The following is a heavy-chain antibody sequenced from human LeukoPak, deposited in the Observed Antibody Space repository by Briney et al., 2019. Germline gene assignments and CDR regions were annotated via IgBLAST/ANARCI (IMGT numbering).Heavy chain of an antibody. J-gene: IGHJ4*02. CDR3: ARGNEYTWWQ. CDR1: DGSIKTNYW. V-gene: IGHV4-4*02. Sequence: SETLSLTCTVSDGSIKTNYWWTWVRQPPGMGLEWIGETWHSGSSTNYNPSLKSRVTISVDKPKSQFSLKLTSVTAADTAIYYCARGNEYTWWQWSQGTLVTVSS. D-gene: IGHD2-15*01. CDR2: TWHSGSST.